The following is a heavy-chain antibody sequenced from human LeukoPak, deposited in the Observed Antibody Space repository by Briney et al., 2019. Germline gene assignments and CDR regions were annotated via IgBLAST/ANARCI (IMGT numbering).Heavy chain of an antibody. J-gene: IGHJ4*02. D-gene: IGHD1-1*01. CDR3: ARSLTTLTYEGY. Sequence: AGGSLRLSCAASGFTFSSYMMNWVRQAPGKGLEWVSSINSGSTYTYYTESVKGRFTVSRGNAKNSLFLQMNGLRAEDTAIYYCARSLTTLTYEGYWGQGTLVTVSS. CDR1: GFTFSSYM. V-gene: IGHV3-21*01. CDR2: INSGSTYT.